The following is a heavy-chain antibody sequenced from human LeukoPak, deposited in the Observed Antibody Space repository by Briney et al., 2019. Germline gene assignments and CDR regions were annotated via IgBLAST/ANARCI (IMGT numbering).Heavy chain of an antibody. D-gene: IGHD4-17*01. CDR2: ICPDSSNK. Sequence: GGSLRVSCAASGGTLSDHHMDWVRQAPGKGLEWVAGICPDSSNKYYADPVRGRFTISRDNSKNTLYLQMSSLRADDTAMYYCARDWRTTVTTFHFDYWGQGTLVTVSS. CDR1: GGTLSDHH. CDR3: ARDWRTTVTTFHFDY. J-gene: IGHJ4*02. V-gene: IGHV3-33*08.